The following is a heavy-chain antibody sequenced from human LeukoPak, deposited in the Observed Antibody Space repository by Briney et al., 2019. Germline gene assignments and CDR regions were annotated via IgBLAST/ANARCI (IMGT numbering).Heavy chain of an antibody. Sequence: PSETLSLTCTVSGGSISNYYWSWIRQPPGKGLEWIGYIYYSGSTNYNPSLKSRVTISVDTSKNQFSLKLSSVTAADTAVYYCARTTEGYCRSTSCYGFYYSYYMDVWGKGTTVTISS. V-gene: IGHV4-59*01. CDR3: ARTTEGYCRSTSCYGFYYSYYMDV. D-gene: IGHD2-2*01. CDR2: IYYSGST. CDR1: GGSISNYY. J-gene: IGHJ6*03.